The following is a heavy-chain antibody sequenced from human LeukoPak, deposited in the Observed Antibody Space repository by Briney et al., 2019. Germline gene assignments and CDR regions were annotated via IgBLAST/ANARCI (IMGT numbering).Heavy chain of an antibody. J-gene: IGHJ4*02. CDR1: GYSISSGYY. V-gene: IGHV4-38-2*02. Sequence: PSETLSLTCTVSGYSISSGYYWGWIRQPPGKGLEWIGSIYHSGSTHYNPSLKSRVTISVDTSKNQFSLKLSSVTAADTAVYYCARDTANYYDSSGYYYFDYWGQGTLVTVSS. CDR3: ARDTANYYDSSGYYYFDY. D-gene: IGHD3-22*01. CDR2: IYHSGST.